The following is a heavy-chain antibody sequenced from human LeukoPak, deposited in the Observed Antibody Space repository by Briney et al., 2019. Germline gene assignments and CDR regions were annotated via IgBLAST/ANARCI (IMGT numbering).Heavy chain of an antibody. CDR3: AREGGATAGNYYHYGMDV. J-gene: IGHJ6*02. CDR2: INPNSGGT. Sequence: ASVKVSCKASGFTFTAYHIHWVRQAPGEGLEWMGWINPNSGGTNYAQKFQGRVTMTRDTSISTGYMELSRLRSDDTAVYYCAREGGATAGNYYHYGMDVWGQGTTVTVAS. CDR1: GFTFTAYH. V-gene: IGHV1-2*02. D-gene: IGHD1-26*01.